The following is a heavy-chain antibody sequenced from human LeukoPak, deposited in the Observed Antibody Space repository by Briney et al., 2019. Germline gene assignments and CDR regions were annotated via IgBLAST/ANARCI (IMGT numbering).Heavy chain of an antibody. J-gene: IGHJ3*02. D-gene: IGHD2-15*01. CDR1: GGSISSYY. CDR3: ARDLSGGSCFDI. CDR2: IYYSGST. V-gene: IGHV4-59*01. Sequence: SETLSLTCTVSGGSISSYYWSWIRQPPGKGLEWIGYIYYSGSTNYNPSLKSRVTISVDTSKNQFSLKLSSVTAADTAVYYCARDLSGGSCFDIWGQGTMVAVSS.